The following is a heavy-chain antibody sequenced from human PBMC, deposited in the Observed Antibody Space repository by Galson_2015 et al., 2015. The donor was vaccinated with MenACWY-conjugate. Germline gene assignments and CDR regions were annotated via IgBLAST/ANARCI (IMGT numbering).Heavy chain of an antibody. J-gene: IGHJ6*02. D-gene: IGHD6-6*01. Sequence: SLRLSCAASGFTFSSYGMHWVRQAPGKGLEWVAVISYDGSNKYYADSVKGRFTISRDNSKNTLYLQMNSLRAEDTAVYYCATEYSSSYSGYYYYGMDVWGQGTTVTVSS. CDR3: ATEYSSSYSGYYYYGMDV. CDR2: ISYDGSNK. V-gene: IGHV3-30*03. CDR1: GFTFSSYG.